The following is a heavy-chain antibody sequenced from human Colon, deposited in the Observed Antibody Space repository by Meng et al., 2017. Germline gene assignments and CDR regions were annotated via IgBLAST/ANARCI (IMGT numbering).Heavy chain of an antibody. J-gene: IGHJ5*02. CDR3: ARYYYDSSGVTYFDP. CDR2: FYFSGNT. Sequence: QGQLPESGPGLVKPSQTLSPTCTVSGDSISSGKHYWSWSRQHPGKGLEWIGYFYFSGNTYYNPSLKSRVTISVDTSKNQFSLNLRSVTAADTAVYYCARYYYDSSGVTYFDPWGQGTLVTVSS. CDR1: GDSISSGKHY. D-gene: IGHD3-22*01. V-gene: IGHV4-31*03.